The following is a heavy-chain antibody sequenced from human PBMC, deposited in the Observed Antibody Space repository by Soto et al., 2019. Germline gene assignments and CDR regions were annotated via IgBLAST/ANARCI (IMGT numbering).Heavy chain of an antibody. D-gene: IGHD4-17*01. CDR1: GFSLTTNGVG. J-gene: IGHJ4*02. Sequence: QITLKESGPTLVKPTQTLTLTCTFSGFSLTTNGVGVGWIRQPPGKTLEWLALIYWDGDKRYSPSLKSRLTITKDTSKNQVVLTMTNMDPVDTATYYCAQRGTASTGFDYWGQGALVTVSS. CDR2: IYWDGDK. V-gene: IGHV2-5*02. CDR3: AQRGTASTGFDY.